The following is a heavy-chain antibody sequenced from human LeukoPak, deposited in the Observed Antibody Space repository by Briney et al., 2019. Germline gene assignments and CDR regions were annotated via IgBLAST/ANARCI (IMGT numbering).Heavy chain of an antibody. V-gene: IGHV1-2*04. CDR1: GYTFTGYY. Sequence: ASVKVSCKASGYTFTGYYMHWVRQAPGQGLEWMGWINPNSGGTNYAQKFQGWVTMTRDTSISTAYVELSRLRSDDTAVYYCARGRYYDFSNWFDPWGQGTLVTVSS. CDR3: ARGRYYDFSNWFDP. D-gene: IGHD3-3*01. J-gene: IGHJ5*02. CDR2: INPNSGGT.